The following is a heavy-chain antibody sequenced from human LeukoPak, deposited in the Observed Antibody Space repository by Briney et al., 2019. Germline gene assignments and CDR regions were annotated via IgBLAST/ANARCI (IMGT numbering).Heavy chain of an antibody. CDR3: ATPQPRYTSSWSPPVMAFDI. CDR2: ISAYNGNT. CDR1: GYTFNSYG. V-gene: IGHV1-18*01. Sequence: ASVKVSCKASGYTFNSYGISWVRQAPGQGLEWMGRISAYNGNTNYAQKLQGRVTMTEDTSTDTAYMEMNSLRSDDTAVYYFATPQPRYTSSWSPPVMAFDIWGQGTMVTVSS. J-gene: IGHJ3*02. D-gene: IGHD6-13*01.